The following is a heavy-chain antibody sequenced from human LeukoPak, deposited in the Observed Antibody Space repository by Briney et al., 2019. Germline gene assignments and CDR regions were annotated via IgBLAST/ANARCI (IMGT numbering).Heavy chain of an antibody. CDR3: AKSSKRAFDI. J-gene: IGHJ3*02. Sequence: SEALSLTCTVSGASINSAYWSWIRQPPGKGLEWIGFVYYTGNTNYNPSLKSRVTVSLDTSKNRFSLKLSSVTAADTAVYYCAKSSKRAFDIWGQGTMVTVSS. V-gene: IGHV4-59*03. CDR2: VYYTGNT. CDR1: GASINSAY.